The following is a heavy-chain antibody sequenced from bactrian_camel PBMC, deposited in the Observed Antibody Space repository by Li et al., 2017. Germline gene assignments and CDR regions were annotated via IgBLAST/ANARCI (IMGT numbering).Heavy chain of an antibody. CDR2: IYAGGSST. V-gene: IGHV3S31*01. D-gene: IGHD6*01. J-gene: IGHJ4*01. CDR1: RYTYNS. Sequence: VQLVESGGGSVQAGGSLRLSCVASRYTYNSMGWFRQAPGKAREGVAAIYAGGSSTVYTDSVKGRFTIPQDSAKSTLYLQMNSLKPDDTAMYYCAARSRTRGWSTTLDPDEYHIWARGPRSPSP.